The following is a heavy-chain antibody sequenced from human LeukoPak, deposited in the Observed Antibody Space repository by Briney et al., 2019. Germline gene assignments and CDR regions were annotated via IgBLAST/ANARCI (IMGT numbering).Heavy chain of an antibody. D-gene: IGHD3-22*01. CDR2: IRSKANSYAT. CDR1: GFTFSGSA. CDR3: TRQNYYDSSGYLL. V-gene: IGHV3-73*01. Sequence: GGSLRLSCAASGFTFSGSAMHWVRQASGKGLEWVGRIRSKANSYATAYAASVKGRFTISRDDSKNTAYLQMNSLKTEDTAVYYCTRQNYYDSSGYLLWGQGTLVTVSS. J-gene: IGHJ4*02.